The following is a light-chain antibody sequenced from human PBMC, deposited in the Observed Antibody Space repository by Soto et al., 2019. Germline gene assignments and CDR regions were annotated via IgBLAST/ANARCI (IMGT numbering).Light chain of an antibody. Sequence: LTQPASVTGSPGQSITISCTGTSSDVGGYNYVSWYQQHPGKAPKLMIYEVSNRPSGVSNRFSGSKSGNTASLTISGLQAEDEADYYCSSYTSSSTLVFGTGTKVTVL. CDR2: EVS. CDR1: SSDVGGYNY. J-gene: IGLJ1*01. V-gene: IGLV2-14*01. CDR3: SSYTSSSTLV.